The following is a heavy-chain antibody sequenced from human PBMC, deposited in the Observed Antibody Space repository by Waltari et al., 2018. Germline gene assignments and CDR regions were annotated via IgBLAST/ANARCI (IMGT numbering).Heavy chain of an antibody. D-gene: IGHD7-27*01. CDR2: FDPEDGET. CDR1: GDNLPDFP. CDR3: ATARDVNWGFYDAFDI. J-gene: IGHJ3*02. V-gene: IGHV1-24*01. Sequence: QVQLVQSGAEVQKPGASVKVSCKVAGDNLPDFPLTVLRQAPGKGLEWMGGFDPEDGETIYAQKFQGRVTMTEDTSTDTAYMELSSLRSEDTAVYYCATARDVNWGFYDAFDIWGQGTMVTVSS.